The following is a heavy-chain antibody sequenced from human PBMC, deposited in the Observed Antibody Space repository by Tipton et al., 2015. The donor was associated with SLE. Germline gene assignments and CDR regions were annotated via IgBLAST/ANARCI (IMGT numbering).Heavy chain of an antibody. J-gene: IGHJ5*02. CDR3: AGVTMIVGMGWFDP. CDR1: GGTFSSYA. Sequence: QLVQSGAEVKKPGASVKVSCKASGGTFSSYAISWVRQAPGQGLEWMGGIIPIFGTANYAQKFQGRVTITADESTSTAYMELSSLRSEDTAVYYCAGVTMIVGMGWFDPWGQGTLVTVSS. V-gene: IGHV1-69*13. CDR2: IIPIFGTA. D-gene: IGHD3-22*01.